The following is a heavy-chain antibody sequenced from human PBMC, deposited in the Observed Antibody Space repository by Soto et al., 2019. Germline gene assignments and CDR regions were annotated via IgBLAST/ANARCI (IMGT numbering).Heavy chain of an antibody. CDR2: ISGSGGST. J-gene: IGHJ4*02. D-gene: IGHD3-22*01. V-gene: IGHV3-23*01. Sequence: GGSLRLSCAASGFTFSSYAMSWVRQAPGKGLEWVSVISGSGGSTHYADSVKGRSTISRDNSKNTLHLQVNSLRGEDTAVYYCAKEADISGYYPDYWGRGTQVTVSS. CDR3: AKEADISGYYPDY. CDR1: GFTFSSYA.